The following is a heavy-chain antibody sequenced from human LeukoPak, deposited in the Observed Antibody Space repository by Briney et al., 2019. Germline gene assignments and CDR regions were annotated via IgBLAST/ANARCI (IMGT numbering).Heavy chain of an antibody. Sequence: PGRSLRLSCAASGFTFSSYVMSWVRQAPGKGLEWVSAISGSGGSTYYADSVKGRFTVSRDNSKNTLYLQMNSLRAEDTAVYYCALYCSGGSCYSMGGAFDIWGQGTVVTVSS. J-gene: IGHJ3*02. D-gene: IGHD2-15*01. V-gene: IGHV3-23*01. CDR2: ISGSGGST. CDR3: ALYCSGGSCYSMGGAFDI. CDR1: GFTFSSYV.